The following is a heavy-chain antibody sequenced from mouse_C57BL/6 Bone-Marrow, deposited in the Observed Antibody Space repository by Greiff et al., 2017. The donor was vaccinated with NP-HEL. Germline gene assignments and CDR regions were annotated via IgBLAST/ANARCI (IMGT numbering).Heavy chain of an antibody. Sequence: LVESGAELARPGASVKLSCKASGYTFTSYGISWVKQRTGQGLEWIGEIYPRSGNTYYNEKFKGKATLTADKSSSTAYMELRSLTSEDSAVYFCARWGLRQSYWGQGTTLTVSS. CDR3: ARWGLRQSY. D-gene: IGHD2-4*01. CDR2: IYPRSGNT. J-gene: IGHJ2*01. V-gene: IGHV1-81*01. CDR1: GYTFTSYG.